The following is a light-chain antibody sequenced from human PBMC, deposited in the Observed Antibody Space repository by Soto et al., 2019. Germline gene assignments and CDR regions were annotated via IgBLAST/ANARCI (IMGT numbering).Light chain of an antibody. CDR2: DVS. CDR1: SSDVGGYNY. J-gene: IGLJ1*01. V-gene: IGLV2-14*01. CDR3: TSYTCSITLYV. Sequence: QSALTQPASVSGSPGQSITISCTGTSSDVGGYNYVSWYQQHPGKAPKLMIYDVSNRPSGVSNRFSGSKSGNTASLTISGLQAEDEADYYCTSYTCSITLYVSGTGTKVPVL.